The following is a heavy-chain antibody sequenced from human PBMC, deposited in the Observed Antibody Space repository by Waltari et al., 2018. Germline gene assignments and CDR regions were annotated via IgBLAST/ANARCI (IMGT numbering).Heavy chain of an antibody. CDR3: SRGPQAAGNQLDP. J-gene: IGHJ5*02. CDR2: ILPILNIT. V-gene: IGHV1-69*04. Sequence: QVQLVQSGAEVKKPESSVKVSCQVSGGSFITYAINWVRQAPGQGLEWMGRILPILNITQYSQKFQGRVTLTADTSTRVAYMELNSLTSEDTAVYFCSRGPQAAGNQLDPWGQGTLVTVSS. CDR1: GGSFITYA.